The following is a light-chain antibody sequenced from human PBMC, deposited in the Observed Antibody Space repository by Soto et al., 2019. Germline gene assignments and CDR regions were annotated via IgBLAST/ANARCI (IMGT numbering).Light chain of an antibody. CDR2: KAS. J-gene: IGKJ5*01. Sequence: DIQMTQSPSTLSASVGDRVTITCRASQSISSWLAWYQQKPGKAPKLLIYKASSLESGVPSRFSGSGSGTEFTLTISKVEPEDFAVYYCQQYGTPRSVTFGQGTRLEIK. V-gene: IGKV1-5*03. CDR1: QSISSW. CDR3: QQYGTPRSVT.